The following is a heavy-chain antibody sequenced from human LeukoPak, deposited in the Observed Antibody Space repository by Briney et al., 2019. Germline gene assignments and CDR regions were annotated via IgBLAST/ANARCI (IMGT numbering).Heavy chain of an antibody. CDR1: GASIRRSNFY. CDR2: VYYNGNT. Sequence: SETLSLTCSVSGASIRRSNFYWGWIRQPPGKGLEWIGNVYYNGNTYYNSSLRSRVTISVDTSNNQVSLNLRSVTAADTGIYYCARAVQLWFPDGAVDIWGQGTMVTVSS. D-gene: IGHD1-1*01. V-gene: IGHV4-39*01. CDR3: ARAVQLWFPDGAVDI. J-gene: IGHJ3*02.